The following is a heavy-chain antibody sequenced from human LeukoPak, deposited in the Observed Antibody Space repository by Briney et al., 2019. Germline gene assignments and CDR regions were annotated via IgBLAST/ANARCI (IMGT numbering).Heavy chain of an antibody. CDR1: GFTVGNNY. CDR2: IFSHGET. Sequence: PGGSLRLSCAASGFTVGNNYMNWVRHAPGKGLEWVSLIFSHGETSYADSVKGRFTISRDNSKNTLYLQMNGLRVEDTAVYYCARDPPAVSINTYAWGQGTLVTVSS. V-gene: IGHV3-66*01. D-gene: IGHD2-8*01. CDR3: ARDPPAVSINTYA. J-gene: IGHJ4*02.